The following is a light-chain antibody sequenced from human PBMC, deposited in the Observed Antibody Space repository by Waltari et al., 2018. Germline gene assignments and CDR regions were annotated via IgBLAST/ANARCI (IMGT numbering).Light chain of an antibody. J-gene: IGLJ1*01. CDR2: YVS. CDR1: STDIGAHDF. CDR3: SSYTRGRTYV. V-gene: IGLV2-14*03. Sequence: QSALTQPASVSGSPGQSIAISCSGSSTDIGAHDFVSWYQQHPGNAPKLIIFYVSSRPSGISYRFSGSKFGNTASLTISGLQAEDEADYYCSSYTRGRTYVFGSGTKVTVL.